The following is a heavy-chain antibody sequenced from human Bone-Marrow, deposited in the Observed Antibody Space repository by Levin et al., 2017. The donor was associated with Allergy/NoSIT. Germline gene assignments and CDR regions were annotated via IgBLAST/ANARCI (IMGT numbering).Heavy chain of an antibody. J-gene: IGHJ4*02. CDR1: GGSVNSGYY. CDR3: VPAVHYDFVWGTHRQGFYFDY. D-gene: IGHD3-16*02. CDR2: IYHSST. Sequence: PSETLSLTCTVSGGSVNSGYYWSWIRQPPGKGLEWIGYIYHSSTKYNPSLQSRVTISADTSENQFSLNLQSVTAADTAIYYCVPAVHYDFVWGTHRQGFYFDYWGRGTLVTVSS. V-gene: IGHV4-61*01.